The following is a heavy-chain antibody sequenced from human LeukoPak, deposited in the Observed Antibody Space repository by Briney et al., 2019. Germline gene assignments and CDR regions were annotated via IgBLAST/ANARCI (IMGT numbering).Heavy chain of an antibody. J-gene: IGHJ6*02. CDR2: INHSGST. D-gene: IGHD3-3*01. CDR1: GGSFSGYY. Sequence: SETLSLTCAVYGGSFSGYYWSWIRQPPGKGLEWIGEINHSGSTNYNPSLKSRVTISVDTSKNQFSLKLSSVTAADTAVYYCARVLLGITFLGVVYYYTGMDVWAQGTTVTVSS. CDR3: ARVLLGITFLGVVYYYTGMDV. V-gene: IGHV4-34*01.